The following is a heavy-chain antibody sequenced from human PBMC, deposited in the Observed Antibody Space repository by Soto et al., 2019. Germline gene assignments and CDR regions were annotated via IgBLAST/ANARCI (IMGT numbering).Heavy chain of an antibody. J-gene: IGHJ4*02. Sequence: SGGSLGLSCAAAGYTFSSYAMGWVRQAPGKGLEWVSAISGSGGSTYYADSVKGRFTISRDNSKNTLYLQMNSPRAEDTAVYYCAKDWESGYRPYYFDYWGQGTLVNRLL. CDR3: AKDWESGYRPYYFDY. CDR1: GYTFSSYA. V-gene: IGHV3-23*01. CDR2: ISGSGGST. D-gene: IGHD3-22*01.